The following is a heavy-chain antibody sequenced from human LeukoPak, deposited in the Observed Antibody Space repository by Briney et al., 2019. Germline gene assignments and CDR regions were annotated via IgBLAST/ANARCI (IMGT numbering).Heavy chain of an antibody. Sequence: SQTLSLTCAVSGGSISSGGYSWSWIRQPPGKGLEWIGYIYHSGSTYYNPSLKSRVTTSVDRSENQFSLKLSSVTAADTAVYYCARGGPLGGFDPWGQGTLVTVSS. CDR3: ARGGPLGGFDP. J-gene: IGHJ5*02. CDR2: IYHSGST. D-gene: IGHD1-26*01. CDR1: GGSISSGGYS. V-gene: IGHV4-30-2*01.